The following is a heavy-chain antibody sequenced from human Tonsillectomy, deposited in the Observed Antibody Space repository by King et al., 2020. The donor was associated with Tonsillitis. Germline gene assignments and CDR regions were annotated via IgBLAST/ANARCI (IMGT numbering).Heavy chain of an antibody. CDR1: GGSISSGGYY. CDR2: SYYSGGT. J-gene: IGHJ4*02. V-gene: IGHV4-31*03. Sequence: VQLQESGPGLVKPSQTLSLTCSVSGGSISSGGYYWSWIRQHPGKGLEWIGYSYYSGGTYFNPSLKSRVTMAVDTTKNQFSLSLTSVTAADTAVYVCASYHCSGTTCYWGYWGQGTLVTVSS. D-gene: IGHD2-2*01. CDR3: ASYHCSGTTCYWGY.